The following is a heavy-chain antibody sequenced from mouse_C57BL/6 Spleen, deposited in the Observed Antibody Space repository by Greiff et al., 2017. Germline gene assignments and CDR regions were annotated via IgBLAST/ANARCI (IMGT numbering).Heavy chain of an antibody. D-gene: IGHD1-1*01. CDR2: ISSGSSTI. V-gene: IGHV5-17*01. CDR1: GFTFSDYG. J-gene: IGHJ3*01. CDR3: ARDFVLLRSLAY. Sequence: EVKLVESGGGLVKPGGSLKLSCAASGFTFSDYGMHWVRQAPEKGLEWVAYISSGSSTIYYADTVKGRFTISRDNAKNTLFLQMTSLRSEDTAMYYCARDFVLLRSLAYWGQGTLVTVSA.